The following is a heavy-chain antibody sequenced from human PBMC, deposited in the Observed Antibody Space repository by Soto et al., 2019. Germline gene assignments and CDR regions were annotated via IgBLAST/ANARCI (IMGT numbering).Heavy chain of an antibody. Sequence: SETLSLTCTVSDASVWSDSYFWTWIRQPPGKGLEWNAYISHTGDTNYNPSLKSRVTISIDTSRNQFSLTVTSVTAADTAVYFCARIVVGVTVDLWGQGSLVTVSS. CDR1: DASVWSDSYF. CDR2: ISHTGDT. D-gene: IGHD1-26*01. V-gene: IGHV4-61*01. CDR3: ARIVVGVTVDL. J-gene: IGHJ4*02.